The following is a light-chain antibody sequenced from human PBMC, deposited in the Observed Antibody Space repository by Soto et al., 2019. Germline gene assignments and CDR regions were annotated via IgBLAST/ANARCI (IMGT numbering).Light chain of an antibody. CDR3: MQPLQSWT. CDR2: LGS. V-gene: IGKV2-28*01. Sequence: DIVMTQSPLSLPVTPGEPASISCRSSQSLLHSNGYNYLDWYLQKPGQSPQLLIYLGSNRASGVTDRISGSGSGTDFTLKISRVEADEVGVYYCMQPLQSWTFGQGTKVEIK. CDR1: QSLLHSNGYNY. J-gene: IGKJ1*01.